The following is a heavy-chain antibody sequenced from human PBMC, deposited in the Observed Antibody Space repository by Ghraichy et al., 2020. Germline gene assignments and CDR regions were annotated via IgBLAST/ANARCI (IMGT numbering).Heavy chain of an antibody. D-gene: IGHD3-9*01. CDR1: GFTINSYV. CDR3: ARVRSPFNILTSFYGDAFDV. V-gene: IGHV3-30-3*01. CDR2: ISHDGYNK. J-gene: IGHJ3*01. Sequence: LSLTCAASGFTINSYVIHWVRQAPGKGLEWVALISHDGYNKYYADSMKGRFTISRDNMKNTVLLQMSGLRVEDTAIYYCARVRSPFNILTSFYGDAFDVWGQGTTVTVS.